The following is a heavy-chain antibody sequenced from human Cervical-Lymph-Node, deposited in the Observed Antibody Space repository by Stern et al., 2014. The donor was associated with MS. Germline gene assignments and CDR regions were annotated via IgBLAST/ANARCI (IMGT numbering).Heavy chain of an antibody. CDR1: GYSISSGYY. D-gene: IGHD6-13*01. J-gene: IGHJ5*02. V-gene: IGHV4-38-2*02. CDR3: AREEQQLVHGNWFDP. CDR2: IYHSGRT. Sequence: VQLVESGPGLVKPSETLSLTCTVSGYSISSGYYWGWIRQPPGKGLEWIGTIYHSGRTYYKPSLKSRGTISVDTSKNPFFPKPRSVTAADTAVYYCAREEQQLVHGNWFDPWGQGTLVTVSS.